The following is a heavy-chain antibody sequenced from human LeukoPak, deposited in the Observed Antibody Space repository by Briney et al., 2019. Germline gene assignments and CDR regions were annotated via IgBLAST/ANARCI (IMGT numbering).Heavy chain of an antibody. V-gene: IGHV3-74*01. J-gene: IGHJ4*02. CDR3: AREFSRPDCSGGSCYEMVDS. D-gene: IGHD2-15*01. Sequence: GGSLRLSCAASGFTFSSYWMHWVRQAPGKGLVWVSRINSDGSSTSYADSVKGRFTISRDNAKNTLYLQMNSLRAEDTAVYYCAREFSRPDCSGGSCYEMVDSWGQGTLVTVSS. CDR1: GFTFSSYW. CDR2: INSDGSST.